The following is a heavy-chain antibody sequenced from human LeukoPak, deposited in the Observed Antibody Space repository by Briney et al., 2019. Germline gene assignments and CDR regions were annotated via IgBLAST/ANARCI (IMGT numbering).Heavy chain of an antibody. J-gene: IGHJ4*02. CDR1: GLTFSSRA. V-gene: IGHV3-23*01. CDR3: ANEIRPNDY. CDR2: IDISGDDT. Sequence: GSLRLSCAVSGLTFSSRAMTWVRQAPGQGLQWVSSIDISGDDTAYADAVKGRFTTSRDNSRSTLYLQMNDLRVEDSAIYYCANEIRPNDYWGQGTLVTVSS.